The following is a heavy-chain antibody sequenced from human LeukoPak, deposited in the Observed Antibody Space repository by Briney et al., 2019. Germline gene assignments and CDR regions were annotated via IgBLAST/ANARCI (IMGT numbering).Heavy chain of an antibody. Sequence: GGSLRLSCAASGFTFSRYWVSWVRQAPGKGLEWVANIKQDGREKYYVDSVKGRFTISRDNSKNTLYLQMNSLRAEDTAVYYCARGLIRYFASAYWGQGTLVTVSS. CDR1: GFTFSRYW. V-gene: IGHV3-7*03. J-gene: IGHJ4*02. CDR3: ARGLIRYFASAY. D-gene: IGHD3-9*01. CDR2: IKQDGREK.